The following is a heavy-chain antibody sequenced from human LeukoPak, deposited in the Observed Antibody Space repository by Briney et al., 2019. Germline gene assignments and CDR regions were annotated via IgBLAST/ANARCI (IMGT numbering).Heavy chain of an antibody. J-gene: IGHJ6*03. CDR2: ISSSGSTM. CDR3: ARSPAGANYYLDV. D-gene: IGHD1-14*01. V-gene: IGHV3-48*04. CDR1: GFTFSSYG. Sequence: GRSLRLSCAASGFTFSSYGMHWVRQAPGKGLEWVSYISSSGSTMYYADSVKGRFTISRDNAKNSLSLQMNSLRAEGTAVYYCARSPAGANYYLDVWGKGTTVTISS.